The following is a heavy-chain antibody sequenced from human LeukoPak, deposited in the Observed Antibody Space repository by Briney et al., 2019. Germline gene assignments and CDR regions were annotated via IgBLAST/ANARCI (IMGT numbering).Heavy chain of an antibody. CDR3: ARFYGSGREFPGWFDP. J-gene: IGHJ5*02. Sequence: GASVKVSCKASGYTFTSYGISWVRQAPGQGLEWMGWISAYNGNTNYAQKLQGRVTMTTDTSTSTAYMELRSLRSDDTAVYYCARFYGSGREFPGWFDPWGQGTLVTVSS. CDR2: ISAYNGNT. D-gene: IGHD3-10*01. CDR1: GYTFTSYG. V-gene: IGHV1-18*01.